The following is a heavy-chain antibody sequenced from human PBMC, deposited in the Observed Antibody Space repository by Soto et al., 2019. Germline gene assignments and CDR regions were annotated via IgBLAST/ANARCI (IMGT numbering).Heavy chain of an antibody. CDR3: ARLWTAITMVRGVPTPDYYCGMDG. D-gene: IGHD3-10*01. Sequence: SVKVSCKASGGTLSSYAISWVRQAPGQGLEWMGGIIPIFGTANYAQKFQGRVTITADESTSTAYMELSSLRSEDTAVYYCARLWTAITMVRGVPTPDYYCGMDGWGQGTRVTAAS. V-gene: IGHV1-69*13. J-gene: IGHJ6*02. CDR1: GGTLSSYA. CDR2: IIPIFGTA.